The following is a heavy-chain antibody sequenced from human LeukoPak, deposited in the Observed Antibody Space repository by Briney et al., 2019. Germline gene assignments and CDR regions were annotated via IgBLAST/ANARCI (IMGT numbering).Heavy chain of an antibody. Sequence: PSETLSLTCTVSGGSISSSSYYWGWIRQPPGKGLEWIGSIYYSGSTYYNPSLKSRVTISVDTSKNQFSLKLSSVTAADTAVYYCARHNDDWFDPWGQGTLVTVSS. CDR1: GGSISSSSYY. D-gene: IGHD2-8*01. CDR2: IYYSGST. V-gene: IGHV4-39*01. J-gene: IGHJ5*02. CDR3: ARHNDDWFDP.